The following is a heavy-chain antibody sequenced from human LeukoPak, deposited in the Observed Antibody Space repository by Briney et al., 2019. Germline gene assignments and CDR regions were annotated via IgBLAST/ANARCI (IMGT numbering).Heavy chain of an antibody. Sequence: PSESLSLTCTLSGGSISSYYWSWIRQPAGKGLEWIGRIYTIGSTNYNPSLKSRVTMSVDTSKNQFSLKLSSVTAADTAVYYCARVSDYYGSGGYYKHYWYFDLWGRGTLVTVSS. CDR3: ARVSDYYGSGGYYKHYWYFDL. J-gene: IGHJ2*01. V-gene: IGHV4-4*07. CDR1: GGSISSYY. D-gene: IGHD3-10*01. CDR2: IYTIGST.